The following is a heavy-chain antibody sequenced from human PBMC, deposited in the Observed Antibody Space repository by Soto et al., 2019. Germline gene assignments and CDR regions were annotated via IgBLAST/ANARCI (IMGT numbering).Heavy chain of an antibody. CDR3: ARRGPGIAVAGSWGEY. CDR1: GYTFTSSC. CDR2: ISAYNGNT. D-gene: IGHD6-19*01. J-gene: IGHJ4*02. Sequence: QVQLVQSGAEVNKPGASVKVSCKASGYTFTSSCISWVRQAPGQGLEWMVWISAYNGNTNYAQKLQGRVTMTTDTSTSTAYMELRSLRSDDTAGYDCARRGPGIAVAGSWGEYWGQGTLVTVSS. V-gene: IGHV1-18*01.